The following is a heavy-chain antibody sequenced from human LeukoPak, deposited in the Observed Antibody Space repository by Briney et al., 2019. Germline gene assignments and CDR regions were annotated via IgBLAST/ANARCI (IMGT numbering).Heavy chain of an antibody. CDR3: ARLIVGATTVFDY. D-gene: IGHD1-26*01. Sequence: PGGSLRLSCAASGLTFSDYYMSWIRQAPGKGLEWVSYISSSGSTIYYADSVKGRFTISRDNAKNSLYLQMNSLRAEDTAVYYCARLIVGATTVFDYWGQGTLVTVSS. CDR2: ISSSGSTI. CDR1: GLTFSDYY. J-gene: IGHJ4*02. V-gene: IGHV3-11*01.